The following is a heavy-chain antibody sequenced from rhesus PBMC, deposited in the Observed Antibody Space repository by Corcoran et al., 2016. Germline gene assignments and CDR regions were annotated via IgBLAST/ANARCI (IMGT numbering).Heavy chain of an antibody. Sequence: QVQLQESGPGLVKPSETLSLTCAVSGDSISSWNRGSWFRKSHGKGLEWIGNVGASSGDIYYNPSLKSRVTISKDTSKNQFSLKVTSMTAADTAMYYCGRHPYPFGGLDSWGQGVVVTVAS. CDR1: GDSISSWNR. J-gene: IGHJ6*01. CDR2: VGASSGDI. V-gene: IGHV4-65*02. CDR3: GRHPYPFGGLDS.